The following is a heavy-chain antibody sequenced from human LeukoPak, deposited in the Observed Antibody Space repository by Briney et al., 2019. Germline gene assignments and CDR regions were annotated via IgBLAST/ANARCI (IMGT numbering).Heavy chain of an antibody. CDR1: GFRFNTYW. V-gene: IGHV3-7*01. Sequence: GGSLRLSCAASGFRFNTYWMSWVRQAPGKGLEWVANIKQDGNEKYYANSVKGRFTISRDNGKNSLDLQMNSLRADDTAVYYCARDTLGEGEDANYAVYYFDYWGQGTVVTVSS. CDR2: IKQDGNEK. D-gene: IGHD4/OR15-4a*01. J-gene: IGHJ4*02. CDR3: ARDTLGEGEDANYAVYYFDY.